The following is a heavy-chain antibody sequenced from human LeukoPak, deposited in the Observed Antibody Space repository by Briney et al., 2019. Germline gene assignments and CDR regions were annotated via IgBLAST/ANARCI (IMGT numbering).Heavy chain of an antibody. Sequence: SETLSLTCTVSGGSISSGGYYWSWIWQPPGKGLEWIGYIYHSGSTYHNPSLKSRVTISVDRSKNQFSLKLSSVTAADTAVYYCARVGAPYNYWGQGTLVTVSS. CDR3: ARVGAPYNY. CDR2: IYHSGST. V-gene: IGHV4-30-2*01. J-gene: IGHJ4*02. D-gene: IGHD1-26*01. CDR1: GGSISSGGYY.